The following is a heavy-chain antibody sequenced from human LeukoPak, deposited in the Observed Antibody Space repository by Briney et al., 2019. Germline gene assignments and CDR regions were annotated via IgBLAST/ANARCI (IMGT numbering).Heavy chain of an antibody. V-gene: IGHV4-61*02. J-gene: IGHJ6*03. D-gene: IGHD6-19*01. CDR2: IYTSGST. Sequence: PSETLSLTCTVSGGSISSGSYYWSWIRQPAGKGLEWIGRIYTSGSTNYNPSLKSRVTISVDTSKNQFSLKLSSVTAADTAVYYCARGKRLYSSGWYSGDYYYYYYMDVWGKGTTVTISS. CDR3: ARGKRLYSSGWYSGDYYYYYYMDV. CDR1: GGSISSGSYY.